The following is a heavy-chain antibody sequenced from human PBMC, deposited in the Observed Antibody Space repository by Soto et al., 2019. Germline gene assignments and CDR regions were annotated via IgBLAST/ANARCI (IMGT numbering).Heavy chain of an antibody. D-gene: IGHD3-22*01. J-gene: IGHJ5*02. CDR3: ARKDKSGSFNWFDP. Sequence: PGESLKISCRTSGYRFTSYWIAWVRQMPGKGLEWMGIIFPSDSDTRYSPSFQGQVTISADRSTSTVFLQWASLKASDTAVYFCARKDKSGSFNWFDPWGQGTRVTSPQ. V-gene: IGHV5-51*01. CDR1: GYRFTSYW. CDR2: IFPSDSDT.